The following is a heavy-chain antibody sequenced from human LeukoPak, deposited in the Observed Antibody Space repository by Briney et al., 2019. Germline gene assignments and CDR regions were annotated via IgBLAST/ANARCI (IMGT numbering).Heavy chain of an antibody. CDR2: INPDKGDT. V-gene: IGHV1-2*02. CDR3: AKDSELFYYGFGTDY. Sequence: ASVKVSCKASGYTFTSYGINWVRQAPGQGLEWMGCINPDKGDTLYAQKLHDRVSMTRDTSVNTAYMELSSLTSDDTAVYYCAKDSELFYYGFGTDYWGQGTPVTVSS. D-gene: IGHD3-10*01. CDR1: GYTFTSYG. J-gene: IGHJ4*02.